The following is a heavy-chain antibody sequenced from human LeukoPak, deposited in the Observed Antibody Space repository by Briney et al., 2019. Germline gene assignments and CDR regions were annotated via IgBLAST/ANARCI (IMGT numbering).Heavy chain of an antibody. CDR3: AHLVWEYVGGLDV. CDR2: IYTNGRDT. Sequence: GGSLRLSCAASGFTLRRFGMNCVRQAPGTGLEWVSGIYTNGRDTRYADSVKGQFTISIDNSKNTLYLQMHSLRVEDTAVYYCAHLVWEYVGGLDVWGQGTTVTVSS. D-gene: IGHD3/OR15-3a*01. J-gene: IGHJ6*02. CDR1: GFTLRRFG. V-gene: IGHV3-23*05.